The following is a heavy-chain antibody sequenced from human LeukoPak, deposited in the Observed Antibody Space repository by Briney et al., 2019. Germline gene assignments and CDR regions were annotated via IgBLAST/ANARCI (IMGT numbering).Heavy chain of an antibody. Sequence: GASVKVSCKASGYTFTGYYMHWVRQAPGQGLEWMGRINPNSGGTNYAQKFQGRVTMTRDTSISTAYMELSRLRSDDTAVYYCARDPPGDRVIHYYYYMDVWGKGTTVTVSS. CDR2: INPNSGGT. CDR3: ARDPPGDRVIHYYYYMDV. CDR1: GYTFTGYY. V-gene: IGHV1-2*06. J-gene: IGHJ6*03. D-gene: IGHD7-27*01.